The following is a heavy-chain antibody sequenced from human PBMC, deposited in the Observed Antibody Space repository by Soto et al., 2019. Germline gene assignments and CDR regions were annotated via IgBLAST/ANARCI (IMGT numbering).Heavy chain of an antibody. CDR3: ARDYPYYDSSGYDAFDI. Sequence: QVQLVESGGGVVQPGRSLRLSCAASGFTFSSYGMHWVRQAPGKGLEWVAVIWYDGSNKYYADSVKGRFTISRDNSKNTLYLQMNRLRAEDTAVYYCARDYPYYDSSGYDAFDIWGQGTMVTVSS. CDR2: IWYDGSNK. D-gene: IGHD3-22*01. V-gene: IGHV3-33*01. CDR1: GFTFSSYG. J-gene: IGHJ3*02.